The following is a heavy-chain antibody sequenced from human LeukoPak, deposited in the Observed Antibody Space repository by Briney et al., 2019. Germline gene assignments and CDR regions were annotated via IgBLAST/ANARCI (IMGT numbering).Heavy chain of an antibody. CDR2: MNPNSLNT. Sequence: ASVKVSCKTSGYTFSSFDVIWVRQATGQGLEWIGWMNPNSLNTGYAQKFRGRVTMTGDTSISTAYMELSSLISEDTAVYYCVREAVMPVAPSTIGTSGRPLYEYYGLDVWGQGTTVTVSS. CDR3: VREAVMPVAPSTIGTSGRPLYEYYGLDV. V-gene: IGHV1-8*01. D-gene: IGHD6-13*01. J-gene: IGHJ6*02. CDR1: GYTFSSFD.